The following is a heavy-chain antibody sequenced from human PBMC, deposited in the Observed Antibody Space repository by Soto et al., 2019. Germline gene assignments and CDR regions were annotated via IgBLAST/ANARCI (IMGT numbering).Heavy chain of an antibody. V-gene: IGHV4-31*03. J-gene: IGHJ4*02. CDR3: ASGRITMVRGVARSFDY. CDR1: GGSISSGGYY. D-gene: IGHD3-10*01. Sequence: SETLSLTCTVSGGSISSGGYYWSWIRQHPGKGLEWIGYIYYSGSTYYNPSLKSRVTISVDTSKNQFSLKLSSVTAADTAVYYCASGRITMVRGVARSFDYWGQGTLVTVSS. CDR2: IYYSGST.